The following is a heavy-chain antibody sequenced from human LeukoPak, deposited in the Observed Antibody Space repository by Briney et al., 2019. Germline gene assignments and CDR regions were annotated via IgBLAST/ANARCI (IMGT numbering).Heavy chain of an antibody. CDR1: GYSFTNYW. CDR2: IYPGDSDT. V-gene: IGHV5-51*01. CDR3: ARRRGNGYLDL. J-gene: IGHJ2*01. Sequence: GESLKMSCKGSGYSFTNYWIDWVRQMPGKGLEWMGTIYPGDSDTRYSPSFQGQVTISTDNSISSAFLQWTNLKASDTAMYYCARRRGNGYLDLWGRGALITVSS. D-gene: IGHD1-1*01.